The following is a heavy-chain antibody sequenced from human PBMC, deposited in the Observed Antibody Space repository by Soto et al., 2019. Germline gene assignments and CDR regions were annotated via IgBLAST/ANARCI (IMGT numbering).Heavy chain of an antibody. J-gene: IGHJ5*02. Sequence: EVQLVESGGGLVKPGQSLRLSCTASGFNFSAYGMSWVRQAPGKGLEWVSSITFSSLYIYYAESVRGRFVISRDDSKNSLFLQMDSLKTEDTAFYYCARSRDVAVGWFDPWGQGTQVTVSS. CDR3: ARSRDVAVGWFDP. V-gene: IGHV3-21*02. CDR1: GFNFSAYG. D-gene: IGHD6-19*01. CDR2: ITFSSLYI.